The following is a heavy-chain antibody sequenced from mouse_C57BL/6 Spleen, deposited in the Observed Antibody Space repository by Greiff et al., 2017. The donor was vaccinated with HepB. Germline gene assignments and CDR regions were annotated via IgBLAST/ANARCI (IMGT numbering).Heavy chain of an antibody. J-gene: IGHJ4*01. D-gene: IGHD1-1*01. CDR3: ARRVTTVVATGAMDY. V-gene: IGHV1-69*01. CDR2: IDPSDSYT. CDR1: GYTFTSYW. Sequence: VQLQQSGAELVMPGASVKLSCKASGYTFTSYWMHWVKQRPGQGLAWIGEIDPSDSYTNYNQKFKGKSTLTVDKSSSTAYMQLSSLTSEDSAVHYCARRVTTVVATGAMDYWGQGTSVTVSS.